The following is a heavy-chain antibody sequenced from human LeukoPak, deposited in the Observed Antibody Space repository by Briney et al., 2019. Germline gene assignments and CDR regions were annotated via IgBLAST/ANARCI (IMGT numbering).Heavy chain of an antibody. J-gene: IGHJ4*02. D-gene: IGHD4-17*01. CDR3: ARAIGDYGEDRS. Sequence: GGSLRLSCAASGFTFTSYSMNWVRQAPGKGLEWVSYISSSSSTIYYADSVKGRFTISRDNAKNSLYLQMSSLRAEDTAVYYCARAIGDYGEDRSWGQGTLVTVSS. CDR1: GFTFTSYS. V-gene: IGHV3-48*01. CDR2: ISSSSSTI.